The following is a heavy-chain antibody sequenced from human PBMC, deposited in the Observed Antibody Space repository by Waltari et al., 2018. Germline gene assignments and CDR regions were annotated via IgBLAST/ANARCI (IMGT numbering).Heavy chain of an antibody. CDR1: GFIFSNHW. J-gene: IGHJ5*02. CDR3: GKFGSPGSFDN. Sequence: EVQLVESGGGLVQPGGSLRLSCAASGFIFSNHWMGWVRQTPGKGLEGVANIHPDGSGKKYVDSGKGRFTVSRDNAQNSLFLQMNSLRGVDTAVYYCGKFGSPGSFDNWGQGTLVAVSS. V-gene: IGHV3-7*01. D-gene: IGHD3-10*01. CDR2: IHPDGSGK.